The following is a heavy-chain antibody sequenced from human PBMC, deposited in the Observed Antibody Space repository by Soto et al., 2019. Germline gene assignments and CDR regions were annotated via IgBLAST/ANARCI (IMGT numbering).Heavy chain of an antibody. V-gene: IGHV3-11*05. J-gene: IGHJ4*02. CDR2: TSHNGDST. D-gene: IGHD1-20*01. Sequence: QVQLVESGGGLVPPGGSLRLSCEVSGLTISDFYMSWIRQAPGKGLEWVSYTSHNGDSTNYADSVKGRFTISRDNAKNSLYLQMNSLRVEDTAVYFCVTESWYKFEYWGQGNMVTVSS. CDR1: GLTISDFY. CDR3: VTESWYKFEY.